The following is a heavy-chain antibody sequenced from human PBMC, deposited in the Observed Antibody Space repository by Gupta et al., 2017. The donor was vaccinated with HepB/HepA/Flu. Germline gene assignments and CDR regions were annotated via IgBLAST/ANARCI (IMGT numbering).Heavy chain of an antibody. Sequence: QVQMVQSGAEVKKPGASVKISCRISGYTFTGYYIHWVRQAPGQGLEWMGRINPSSGGTNYAQKFQGRVTMTRDTPIRTFYMELTRLKSDDTAVYYCSRDWVGFDFWGQGTLVTVSS. V-gene: IGHV1-2*02. CDR2: INPSSGGT. J-gene: IGHJ4*02. D-gene: IGHD2-21*02. CDR3: SRDWVGFDF. CDR1: GYTFTGYY.